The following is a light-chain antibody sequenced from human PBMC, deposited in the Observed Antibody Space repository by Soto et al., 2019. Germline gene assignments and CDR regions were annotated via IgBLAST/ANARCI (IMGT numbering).Light chain of an antibody. CDR2: DVS. J-gene: IGLJ2*01. CDR1: SSDVGGYNY. V-gene: IGLV2-11*01. CDR3: CSYAGSYTFQVV. Sequence: QPVLTQPRSVSGSPGQSVTISCTGTSSDVGGYNYVSWYQQHPGKAPKLMIYDVSKRPSGVPDRFSGSKSGNTASLTISGLQAEDEADYYCCSYAGSYTFQVVFGGGTQLTVL.